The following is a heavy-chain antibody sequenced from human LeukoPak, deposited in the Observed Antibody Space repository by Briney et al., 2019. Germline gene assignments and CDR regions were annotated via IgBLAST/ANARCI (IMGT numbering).Heavy chain of an antibody. D-gene: IGHD2-15*01. CDR2: INHSGST. Sequence: PSETLSLTCAVSGGSFSGYYWSWIRQPPGKGLEWIGEINHSGSTNYNPSLKSRLTISVDTSKNQFSLKRSSVTAADTAVYDCARVPPGELPLDYWGQGTLVTVSS. CDR1: GGSFSGYY. V-gene: IGHV4-34*01. CDR3: ARVPPGELPLDY. J-gene: IGHJ4*02.